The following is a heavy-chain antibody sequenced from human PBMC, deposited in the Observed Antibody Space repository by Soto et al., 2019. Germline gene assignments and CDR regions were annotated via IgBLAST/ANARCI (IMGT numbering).Heavy chain of an antibody. V-gene: IGHV1-46*01. D-gene: IGHD2-21*02. CDR3: ARGGHVVVVTAALDY. J-gene: IGHJ4*02. CDR1: GDTFTDYY. Sequence: QVQLMQSGAEVKKPGASVKFSCKASGDTFTDYYIHWVRQAPGQGLEWMGTVNPSGGHTTYAQHFLGRVTMTMDTYTSTLYMELTSLTSYDTAVYYWARGGHVVVVTAALDYWGQGTLVTVSS. CDR2: VNPSGGHT.